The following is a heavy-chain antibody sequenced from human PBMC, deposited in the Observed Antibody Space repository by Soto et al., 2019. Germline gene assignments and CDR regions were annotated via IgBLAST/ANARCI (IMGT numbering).Heavy chain of an antibody. J-gene: IGHJ4*02. CDR1: GFTFSNYA. CDR3: VKERSGHSYADS. Sequence: EVQLLESGGGLVQPGGSLRLSCAASGFTFSNYAMSWLRQPPGKGLEWVSAISGSGDRTYYGDSVKGRFTISRDNSKNTLYLQMNSLRAEDSAVYYCVKERSGHSYADSWGQGTLVTVSS. V-gene: IGHV3-23*01. CDR2: ISGSGDRT. D-gene: IGHD5-18*01.